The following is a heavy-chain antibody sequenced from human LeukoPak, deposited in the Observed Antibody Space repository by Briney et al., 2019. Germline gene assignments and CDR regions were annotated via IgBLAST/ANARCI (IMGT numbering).Heavy chain of an antibody. Sequence: GGSLRLSCAASGFTFSSYAMSWVRQAPGKGLEWVSAISGSGGGTYYADSVKGRFTISRDNSKNTLYLQMNSLRAEDTAVYYCAKDIYCSGGSCHHYWGQGTLVTVSS. CDR2: ISGSGGGT. J-gene: IGHJ4*02. CDR3: AKDIYCSGGSCHHY. D-gene: IGHD2-15*01. CDR1: GFTFSSYA. V-gene: IGHV3-23*01.